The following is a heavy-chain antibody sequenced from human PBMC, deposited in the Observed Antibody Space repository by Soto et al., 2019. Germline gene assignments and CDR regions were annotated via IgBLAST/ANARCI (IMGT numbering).Heavy chain of an antibody. CDR1: VVIFDDST. Sequence: GGSLRLSCSASVVIFDDSTMNWFRLVPGKGLQWVSYINWDGSIEMYADSVKGRFTISRDNTNNHLYLQMNSLRSDDTALYYCAKDEGAAVESPGDWGHGPLVTVSS. V-gene: IGHV3-43*01. J-gene: IGHJ4*01. CDR3: AKDEGAAVESPGD. CDR2: INWDGSIE. D-gene: IGHD6-25*01.